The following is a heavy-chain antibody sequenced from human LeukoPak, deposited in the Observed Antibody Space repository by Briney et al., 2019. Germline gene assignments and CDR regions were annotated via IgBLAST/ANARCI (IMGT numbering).Heavy chain of an antibody. D-gene: IGHD1-1*01. CDR3: ARVYRGNWNDGGAFDI. J-gene: IGHJ3*02. CDR2: IYYSGST. CDR1: GGSISSYY. Sequence: PSETLSLTCTVSGGSISSYYWSWIRQPPGKGLEWIGYIYYSGSTNYSPSLKSRVTISVDTSKNQFSLKLSSVTAADTAVYYCARVYRGNWNDGGAFDIWGQGTMVTVSS. V-gene: IGHV4-59*01.